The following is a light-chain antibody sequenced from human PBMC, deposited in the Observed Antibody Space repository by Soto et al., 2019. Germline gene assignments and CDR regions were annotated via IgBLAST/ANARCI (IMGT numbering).Light chain of an antibody. CDR1: SSDIGGSKY. CDR3: SSYTSKSSLI. Sequence: QSALTQPASVSGSPGQSITISCTGSSSDIGGSKYVSWYQQHPGRAPQLIIYEVRNRPSGISFRFSGSKSGNTASLTISGLQAEDEADYYCSSYTSKSSLIFGGGTQLTVL. J-gene: IGLJ7*01. V-gene: IGLV2-14*01. CDR2: EVR.